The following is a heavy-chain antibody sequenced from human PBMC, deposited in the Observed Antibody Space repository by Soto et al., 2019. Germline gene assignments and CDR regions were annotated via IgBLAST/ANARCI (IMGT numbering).Heavy chain of an antibody. Sequence: QVQLVQSGAEVKKPGSSVKVSCKASGGTFSSYSFTWVRQAPGQGLEWMGRSMPLLGIASYAQKFQGRVTITADQSTSTASMELSSLRSEDTAVYYCARNADIGDIGRVPAAINAMDVWGRGTPVTVSS. J-gene: IGHJ6*02. CDR1: GGTFSSYS. V-gene: IGHV1-69*02. CDR2: SMPLLGIA. CDR3: ARNADIGDIGRVPAAINAMDV. D-gene: IGHD2-2*02.